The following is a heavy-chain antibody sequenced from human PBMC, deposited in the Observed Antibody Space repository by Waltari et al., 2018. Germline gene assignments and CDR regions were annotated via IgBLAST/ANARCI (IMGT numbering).Heavy chain of an antibody. Sequence: QLQLQESGPGLVKPSETLSLTCTVSSGSLSSDNYYWGWIRQPPGKGLEWIGTLYYTGSTFYNPSLNSRVTISVDTLKNQFSLKLSSVTAADTAVYYCAREADYYDSSDYVGWGQGTLVTVSS. CDR3: AREADYYDSSDYVG. J-gene: IGHJ4*02. CDR1: SGSLSSDNYY. CDR2: LYYTGST. D-gene: IGHD3-22*01. V-gene: IGHV4-39*02.